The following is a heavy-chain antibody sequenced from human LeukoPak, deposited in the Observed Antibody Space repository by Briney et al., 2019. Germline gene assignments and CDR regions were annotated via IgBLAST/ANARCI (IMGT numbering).Heavy chain of an antibody. V-gene: IGHV3-48*02. CDR3: ARDLRSVGGTGGVDY. J-gene: IGHJ4*02. Sequence: GGSLRLSCAASGFTFSSYSMNWVRQAPGKGLEWVSYISSSSSTIYYADSVKGRFTISRDNAKNSLYLQMNSLRDEDTAVYYCARDLRSVGGTGGVDYWGQGSLVTVSS. CDR1: GFTFSSYS. CDR2: ISSSSSTI. D-gene: IGHD6-19*01.